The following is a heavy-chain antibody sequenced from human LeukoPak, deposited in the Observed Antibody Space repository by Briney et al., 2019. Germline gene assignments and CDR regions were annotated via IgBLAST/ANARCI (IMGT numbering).Heavy chain of an antibody. CDR1: GGSISSSSYY. CDR2: IYYSGST. V-gene: IGHV4-39*07. CDR3: ARGNWYYDSSGYYDY. D-gene: IGHD3-22*01. Sequence: PSETLSLTCTVSGGSISSSSYYWGWIRQPPGKGREWIGSIYYSGSTNYNPSLKSRVTISVDTSKNQFSLKLSSVTAADTAVYYCARGNWYYDSSGYYDYWGQGTLVTVSS. J-gene: IGHJ4*02.